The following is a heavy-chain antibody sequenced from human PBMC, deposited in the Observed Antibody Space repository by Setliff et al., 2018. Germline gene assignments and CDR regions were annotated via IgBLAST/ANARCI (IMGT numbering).Heavy chain of an antibody. CDR3: ARDLIPFTDLSTGYSALDI. J-gene: IGHJ3*02. CDR2: INRDGSSP. Sequence: PGGSLRLSCAASGFDLSLHWMHWVRQVPGKGLVWVSRINRDGSSPTYADSVKGRFTISRDNAKNTLYLQVNSLRGEDTAVYVCARDLIPFTDLSTGYSALDIWGLGTMVTVSS. D-gene: IGHD3-9*01. CDR1: GFDLSLHW. V-gene: IGHV3-74*01.